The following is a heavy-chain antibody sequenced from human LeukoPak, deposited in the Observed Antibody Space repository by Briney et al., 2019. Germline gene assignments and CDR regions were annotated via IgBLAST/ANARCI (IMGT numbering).Heavy chain of an antibody. CDR2: ISAYNGNT. D-gene: IGHD2-21*02. V-gene: IGHV1-18*01. Sequence: ASVKVSCKASGYTFTSYGISWVRQAPGQGLEWMGWISAYNGNTNYAQKLQGRATMTTDTSTSTAYMELRSLRSDDTAVYYCARAAAHIVVVTALFTWGQGTMVTVSS. CDR3: ARAAAHIVVVTALFT. CDR1: GYTFTSYG. J-gene: IGHJ3*01.